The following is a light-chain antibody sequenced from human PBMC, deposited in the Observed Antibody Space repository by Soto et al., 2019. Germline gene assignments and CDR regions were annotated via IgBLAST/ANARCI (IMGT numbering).Light chain of an antibody. J-gene: IGKJ5*01. CDR1: QSVSES. V-gene: IGKV3D-15*01. CDR3: QQYNNWPFS. Sequence: EIVLTQSPATLSLSPGERATLSCRASQSVSESLAWYQQKPGQAPRLLIYGASSRATGIPDRFSGSGSGTDFTLTISGLQSEDSAVYFCQQYNNWPFSFGQGTRLEIK. CDR2: GAS.